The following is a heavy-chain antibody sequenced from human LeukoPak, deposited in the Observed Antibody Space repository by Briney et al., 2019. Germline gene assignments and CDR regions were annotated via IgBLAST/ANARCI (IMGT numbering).Heavy chain of an antibody. J-gene: IGHJ4*02. CDR3: TGSSGWSY. CDR2: IRSKANSYAT. D-gene: IGHD6-19*01. Sequence: GGSLRLSCAASGFTFSGPAMHWVRQASGKGLEWVGRIRSKANSYATAYAASVKGRFTISRDDSKNTAYLQMNSLKTEDTAVYYCTGSSGWSYWGQGTLVTVSS. V-gene: IGHV3-73*01. CDR1: GFTFSGPA.